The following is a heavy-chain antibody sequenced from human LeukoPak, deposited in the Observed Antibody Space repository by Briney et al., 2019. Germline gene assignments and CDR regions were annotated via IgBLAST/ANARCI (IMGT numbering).Heavy chain of an antibody. D-gene: IGHD3-10*01. CDR2: ISYDGSNK. J-gene: IGHJ4*02. Sequence: GRSLRLSCAASGFTFSSYGMHWVRQAPGKGLEWVAVISYDGSNKYYADSVKGRFTISRDNPKNTLYLQMNSLRAEDTAVYYCAKDIHTMVRSPLDYWGQGTLVTVSS. CDR1: GFTFSSYG. V-gene: IGHV3-30*18. CDR3: AKDIHTMVRSPLDY.